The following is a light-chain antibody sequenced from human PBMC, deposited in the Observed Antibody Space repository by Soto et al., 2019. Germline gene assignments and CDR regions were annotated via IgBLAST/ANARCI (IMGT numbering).Light chain of an antibody. CDR1: QGISSY. CDR2: AAS. Sequence: AIRMTQSPSSLSASTGDRVTITCRASQGISSYLAWYQQKPGKAPKLLIYAASTLQSGVPSRFSGSGSGTDFTPTISWLQSEDFATYYCQQYYSYPQTFGQGTKVEIK. J-gene: IGKJ1*01. CDR3: QQYYSYPQT. V-gene: IGKV1-8*01.